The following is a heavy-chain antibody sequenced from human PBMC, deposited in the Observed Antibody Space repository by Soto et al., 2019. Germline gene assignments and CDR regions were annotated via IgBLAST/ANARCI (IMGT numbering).Heavy chain of an antibody. CDR1: GGSISSYY. D-gene: IGHD3-22*01. V-gene: IGHV4-59*01. CDR2: IYYSGST. J-gene: IGHJ4*02. Sequence: PSETLSLTCTVSGGSISSYYWSWIRQPPGKGLEWIGYIYYSGSTNYNPSLKSRVTISVDTSKNQFSLKLSSVTAADTAVYYCARTYYYDSSGYYYAQWYFDYWGQGTLVTSPQ. CDR3: ARTYYYDSSGYYYAQWYFDY.